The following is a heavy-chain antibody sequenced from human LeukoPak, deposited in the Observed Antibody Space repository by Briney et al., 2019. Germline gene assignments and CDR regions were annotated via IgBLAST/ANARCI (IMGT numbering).Heavy chain of an antibody. Sequence: ASVKVSCKASGGTFSSYAISWVRQAPGQGLEWMGGIIPIFGTANYAQKFQGRVTITADESTSTAYMELRSLRSDDTAVYYCARDMTPWYSSSPFSYMDVWGKGTTVTVSS. D-gene: IGHD6-13*01. CDR3: ARDMTPWYSSSPFSYMDV. V-gene: IGHV1-69*13. CDR2: IIPIFGTA. J-gene: IGHJ6*03. CDR1: GGTFSSYA.